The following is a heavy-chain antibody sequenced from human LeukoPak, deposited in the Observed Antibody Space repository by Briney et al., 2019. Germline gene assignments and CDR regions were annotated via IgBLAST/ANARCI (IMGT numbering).Heavy chain of an antibody. Sequence: PSETLSLTCTVSGGSISSYYWSWIRQPAGKGLEWIGRIYTSGSTNYNPSLKSRVTMSVDTSKNQFSLKLSSVTAADTAVYYCAREEGGDGYLRSYFDYWGQGTLVTVSS. CDR2: IYTSGST. J-gene: IGHJ4*02. CDR1: GGSISSYY. V-gene: IGHV4-4*07. D-gene: IGHD5-24*01. CDR3: AREEGGDGYLRSYFDY.